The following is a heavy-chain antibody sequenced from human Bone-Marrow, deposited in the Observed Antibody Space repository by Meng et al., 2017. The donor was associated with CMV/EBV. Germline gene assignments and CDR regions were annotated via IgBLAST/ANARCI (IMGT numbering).Heavy chain of an antibody. CDR1: GGSFSGYY. CDR3: ARGLWLTSSAPRL. Sequence: SETLSLTCAVYGGSFSGYYWSWIRQPPGKGLEWIGEINHSGSTNYNPSLKSRVTISVDTSKNQFSLKLSPVTAADTAVYYCARGLWLTSSAPRLWGQGTLVTVSS. J-gene: IGHJ4*02. CDR2: INHSGST. D-gene: IGHD3-10*01. V-gene: IGHV4-34*01.